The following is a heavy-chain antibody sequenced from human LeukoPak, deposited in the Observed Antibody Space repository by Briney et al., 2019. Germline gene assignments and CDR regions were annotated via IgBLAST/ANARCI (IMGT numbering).Heavy chain of an antibody. CDR3: ARLGSSWLLFDY. CDR1: GGSFSGYY. V-gene: IGHV4-34*01. D-gene: IGHD6-13*01. Sequence: SETLSLTCAVYGGSFSGYYWSWIRQPPGKGLEWIGEINHSGSTNYNPSLKSRVTISVDTSKNQFSLKLSSVTAADTAVYYCARLGSSWLLFDYWGQGTLVTVSS. J-gene: IGHJ4*02. CDR2: INHSGST.